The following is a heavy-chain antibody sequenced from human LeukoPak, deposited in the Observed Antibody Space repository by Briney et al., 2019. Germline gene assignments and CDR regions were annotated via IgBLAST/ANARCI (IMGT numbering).Heavy chain of an antibody. V-gene: IGHV3-66*01. D-gene: IGHD3-3*01. CDR2: IYDGGIT. CDR3: AKTIFGDYGMDV. CDR1: GFTVSTKF. Sequence: GGSLRLSCAASGFTVSTKFMSWVRQAPGKGLEWVSVIYDGGITYYADSVKGRFTISGDNSKNMLFLQMNSLRAEDTAVYYCAKTIFGDYGMDVWGQGTTVTASS. J-gene: IGHJ6*02.